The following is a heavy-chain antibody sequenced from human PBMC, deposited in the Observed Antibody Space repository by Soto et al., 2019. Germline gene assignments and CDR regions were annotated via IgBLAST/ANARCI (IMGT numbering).Heavy chain of an antibody. CDR2: FYGGGSTST. CDR1: GFTFSTYT. V-gene: IGHV3-23*01. J-gene: IGHJ6*03. D-gene: IGHD3-3*01. Sequence: PGGSLRLSCAAAGFTFSTYTMSWVRQAPGKGPEWVAGFYGGGSTSTFYADSVKGRFTISRDNSKNTLYLQMNSLRAEDTAVYYCAKGADTIFGVLIDYYYYYMDVWGKGTTVTVSS. CDR3: AKGADTIFGVLIDYYYYYMDV.